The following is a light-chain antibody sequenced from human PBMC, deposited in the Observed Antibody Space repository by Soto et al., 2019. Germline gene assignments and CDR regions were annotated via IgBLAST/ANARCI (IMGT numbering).Light chain of an antibody. V-gene: IGLV2-14*01. CDR2: DVT. CDR3: ISYTSSSTLEV. Sequence: QSALTQPASVSGSPGQSITISCTGTSSDVGGYNYVSWCQQHPGKAPKLMIFDVTYRPSGVSNRFSGSKSGNTASLTISGLQPEDEADYYCISYTSSSTLEVFGGGTQLTVL. CDR1: SSDVGGYNY. J-gene: IGLJ2*01.